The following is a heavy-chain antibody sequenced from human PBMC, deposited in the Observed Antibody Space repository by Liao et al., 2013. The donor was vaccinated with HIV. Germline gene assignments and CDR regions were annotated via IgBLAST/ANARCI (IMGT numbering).Heavy chain of an antibody. Sequence: QVQLQESGPGLVKPSQTLSLTCTVSGGSISSGSYYWSWIRQPAGKGLEWIGQIHTSGTSGSTKYSPSLKSRVTMSVDTSKNQFSLKLTSVTAADTAIYYCARERAYTYTYSSSGYIYYYYMDVWGKGTTVTVSS. CDR3: ARERAYTYTYSSSGYIYYYYMDV. CDR2: IHTSGTSGST. J-gene: IGHJ6*03. V-gene: IGHV4-61*02. CDR1: GGSISSGSYY. D-gene: IGHD6-25*01.